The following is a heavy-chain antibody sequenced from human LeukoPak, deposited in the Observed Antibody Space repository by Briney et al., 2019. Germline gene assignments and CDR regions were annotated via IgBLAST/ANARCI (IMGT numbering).Heavy chain of an antibody. Sequence: GGSLRLSRAASGFTFSSYSMNWVRQAPGKGLEWVSSISSSSSYIYYADSVKGRFTISRDNAKNSLYLQMNSLRAEDTAVYYCARGGYSGYDYFDYWGQGTLVTVSS. D-gene: IGHD5-12*01. CDR1: GFTFSSYS. CDR3: ARGGYSGYDYFDY. J-gene: IGHJ4*02. CDR2: ISSSSSYI. V-gene: IGHV3-21*01.